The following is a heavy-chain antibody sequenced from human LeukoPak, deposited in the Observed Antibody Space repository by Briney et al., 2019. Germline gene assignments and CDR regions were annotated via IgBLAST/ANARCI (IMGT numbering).Heavy chain of an antibody. D-gene: IGHD2-15*01. J-gene: IGHJ4*02. Sequence: GGSLRLSCAAPGFTVSSNYMSWVRQAPGKGLEWVSVIYSGGSTYYADSVKGRFTIPRDNSKNTLYLQMNSLRAEDTAVYYCARVAGVARGNYWGQGTLVTVSS. CDR2: IYSGGST. CDR1: GFTVSSNY. V-gene: IGHV3-66*01. CDR3: ARVAGVARGNY.